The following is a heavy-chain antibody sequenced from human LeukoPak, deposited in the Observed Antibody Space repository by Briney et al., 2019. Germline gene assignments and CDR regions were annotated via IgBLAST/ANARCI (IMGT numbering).Heavy chain of an antibody. CDR3: ARARIAAAGSWYYFDY. CDR1: GFTFSSYW. CDR2: IKQDGSEK. Sequence: GGSLRLSCAASGFTFSSYWMSWVRQAPGKGLEWVANIKQDGSEKYYVDSVKGRFTISRDNAKNSLYLQMNSLRAEDTAVYYCARARIAAAGSWYYFDYWGQGTLVTVSS. J-gene: IGHJ4*02. D-gene: IGHD6-13*01. V-gene: IGHV3-7*04.